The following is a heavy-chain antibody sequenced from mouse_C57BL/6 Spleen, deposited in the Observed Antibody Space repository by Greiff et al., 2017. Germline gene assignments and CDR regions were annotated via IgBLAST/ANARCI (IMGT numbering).Heavy chain of an antibody. J-gene: IGHJ2*01. CDR1: GFNIKDYY. D-gene: IGHD1-1*01. CDR3: ARWEFITTVVATAKGDY. V-gene: IGHV14-2*01. Sequence: EVQLQQSGAELVKPGASVKLSCTASGFNIKDYYMHWVKQRTEQGLEWIGRIDPEDGETKYAPKFQGKATIPADTSSNTAYLQLSSLTSEDTAVYYCARWEFITTVVATAKGDYWGQGTTLTVSS. CDR2: IDPEDGET.